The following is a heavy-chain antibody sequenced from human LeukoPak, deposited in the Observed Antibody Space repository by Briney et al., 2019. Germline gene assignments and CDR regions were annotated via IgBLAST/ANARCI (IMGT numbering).Heavy chain of an antibody. CDR2: ISYDGSNK. V-gene: IGHV3-30*18. CDR1: GFTFSSYG. CDR3: AKHTGGFDY. Sequence: GGSLRLSCAASGFTFSSYGMHWVRQAPGKGLEWVAVISYDGSNKYYADSVKGRFAISRDNSKNTLYLQMNSLRAEDTAVYYCAKHTGGFDYWGQGTLVTVSS. J-gene: IGHJ4*02. D-gene: IGHD3-10*01.